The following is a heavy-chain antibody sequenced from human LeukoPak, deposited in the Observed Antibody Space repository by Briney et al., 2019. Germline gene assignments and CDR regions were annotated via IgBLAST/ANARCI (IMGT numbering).Heavy chain of an antibody. CDR3: AHSSGYSYGLDY. V-gene: IGHV3-21*01. Sequence: KAGGSLRLSCAASGFTFRSYSMNWVRQAPGKGLEWLSSISSRSDYIYSADSVKGRLTTSRDNAENSLYLQLNGLRAEDMAVYYCAHSSGYSYGLDYWGQGTLVTVSS. CDR1: GFTFRSYS. J-gene: IGHJ4*02. CDR2: ISSRSDYI. D-gene: IGHD5-18*01.